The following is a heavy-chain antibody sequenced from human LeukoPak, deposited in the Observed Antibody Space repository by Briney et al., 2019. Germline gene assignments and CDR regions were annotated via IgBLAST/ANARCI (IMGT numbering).Heavy chain of an antibody. CDR1: GFTFSDYY. D-gene: IGHD3-16*01. V-gene: IGHV3-7*04. CDR2: IKQGGSEQ. Sequence: GGSLRLSCAASGFTFSDYYMSWIRQAPGKGLEWVANIKQGGSEQYYVDSVKGRFTLSRDNDKNSLYLQMNSLRDEDTAVYYCARRGGSLGAFDIWGQGTMVSVSS. J-gene: IGHJ3*02. CDR3: ARRGGSLGAFDI.